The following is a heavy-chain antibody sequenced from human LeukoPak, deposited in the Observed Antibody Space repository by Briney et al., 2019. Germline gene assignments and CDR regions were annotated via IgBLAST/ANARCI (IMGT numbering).Heavy chain of an antibody. Sequence: GGSLRLSCAASGFTVSSYYMYWVRQVPGQGLEWLSVIYSGGSTYYADSVKGRFTISRDNSKNTLYLQMNSLRAEDTAVYYCARDLGLYWYFDLWGRGTLVTVSS. J-gene: IGHJ2*01. CDR2: IYSGGST. D-gene: IGHD7-27*01. V-gene: IGHV3-66*01. CDR3: ARDLGLYWYFDL. CDR1: GFTVSSYY.